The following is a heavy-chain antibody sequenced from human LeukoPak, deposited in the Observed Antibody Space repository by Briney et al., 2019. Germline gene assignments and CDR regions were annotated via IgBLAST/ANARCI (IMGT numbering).Heavy chain of an antibody. Sequence: SETLSLTCTVSGGSISSSSYYWGWIRQPPGKGLEWIGSSYYSGSTYYNPSLKSRVTISVDTSKNQFSLKLSSVTAADTAVYYCARGPIAAAGRFIAVGYYFDYWGQGTLVTVSS. D-gene: IGHD6-13*01. J-gene: IGHJ4*02. V-gene: IGHV4-39*01. CDR1: GGSISSSSYY. CDR2: SYYSGST. CDR3: ARGPIAAAGRFIAVGYYFDY.